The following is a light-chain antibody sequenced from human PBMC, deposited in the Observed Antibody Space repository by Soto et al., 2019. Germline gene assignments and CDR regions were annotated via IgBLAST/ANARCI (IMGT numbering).Light chain of an antibody. J-gene: IGLJ1*01. CDR1: SSDVGAYNF. Sequence: QSALTQPASVSGSPGLSITISCTGTSSDVGAYNFVSWYQQHPDKAPKLMIFDVSNRPSGVSNRFSGSKSGNTASLTISGLQAEDEADYYCCSYAGTYTYVFGTGTKVTVL. CDR3: CSYAGTYTYV. V-gene: IGLV2-14*03. CDR2: DVS.